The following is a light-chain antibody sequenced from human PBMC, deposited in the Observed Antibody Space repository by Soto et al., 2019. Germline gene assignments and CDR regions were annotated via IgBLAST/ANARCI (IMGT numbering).Light chain of an antibody. Sequence: DIQMTQSPSSLSASVGDRVTITCQASQAIKNDLTWYQQKPGQPPKLLIYGASILETGVPSRFSGSGSGKHFTFTISSLQPEDIATYYCQQYDNVPTFGQGTKLEMK. CDR1: QAIKND. CDR3: QQYDNVPT. V-gene: IGKV1-33*01. J-gene: IGKJ2*01. CDR2: GAS.